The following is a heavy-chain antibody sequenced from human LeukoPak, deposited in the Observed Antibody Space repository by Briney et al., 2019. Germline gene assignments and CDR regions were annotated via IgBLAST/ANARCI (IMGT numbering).Heavy chain of an antibody. Sequence: SETLSLTCVISRGSISSYYWSWVRQTPEQGLEWIGYIFYSGSTDYNPSLNSRATISLDTSKNQFSLKLSSVTAADTAVYYCARAGGNGWYLKYWGQGTLVTVSS. CDR2: IFYSGST. CDR1: RGSISSYY. CDR3: ARAGGNGWYLKY. D-gene: IGHD6-19*01. V-gene: IGHV4-59*01. J-gene: IGHJ4*02.